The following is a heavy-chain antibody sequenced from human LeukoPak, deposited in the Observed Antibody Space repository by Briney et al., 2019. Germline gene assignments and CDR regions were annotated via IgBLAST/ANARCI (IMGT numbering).Heavy chain of an antibody. V-gene: IGHV3-21*01. Sequence: GGSLRLSCAASGFTFSSYSMNWVRQAPGKGLEWVSSISSSSSYIYYADSVKGRFTISRDNAMNSLYLQMNSLRAEDTAVYYCARDISSSTRAFDIWGQGTMVAVS. CDR3: ARDISSSTRAFDI. CDR1: GFTFSSYS. D-gene: IGHD2-15*01. CDR2: ISSSSSYI. J-gene: IGHJ3*02.